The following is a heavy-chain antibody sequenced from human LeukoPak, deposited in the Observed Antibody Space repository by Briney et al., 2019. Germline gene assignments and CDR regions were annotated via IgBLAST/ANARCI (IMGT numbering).Heavy chain of an antibody. CDR2: IIPILGIA. CDR1: GGTFSSYA. V-gene: IGHV1-69*04. Sequence: GASVKVSCKASGGTFSSYAISWVRQAPGQGLEWMGRIIPILGIANYAQKFQGRVTITADKSTSTAYMELSSLRSEDAAVYYCARASWQQLDNWFDPWGQGTLVTVSS. J-gene: IGHJ5*02. CDR3: ARASWQQLDNWFDP. D-gene: IGHD6-13*01.